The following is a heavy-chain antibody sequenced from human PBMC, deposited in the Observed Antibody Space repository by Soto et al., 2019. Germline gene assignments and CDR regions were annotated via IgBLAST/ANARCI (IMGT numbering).Heavy chain of an antibody. D-gene: IGHD6-6*01. CDR2: IYYSGST. J-gene: IGHJ6*02. Sequence: PSETLSLTCTVSGGSISSYYWSWIRQPPGKGLEWIGYIYYSGSTNYNPSLKSRVTISVDTSKNQFSLKLSSVTAADTAVYYCARDLSSSAERYYYYGMDVWGQGTTVTVS. V-gene: IGHV4-59*01. CDR1: GGSISSYY. CDR3: ARDLSSSAERYYYYGMDV.